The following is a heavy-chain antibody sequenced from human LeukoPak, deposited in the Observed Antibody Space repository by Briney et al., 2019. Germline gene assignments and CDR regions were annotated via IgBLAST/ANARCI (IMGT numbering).Heavy chain of an antibody. Sequence: SETLSLTCTVSGGSISNYYWSWIRQPPGKGLEWIGYIYQSGSTNYNPSLKSRVTISVDKSKNQFSLKLSSVTAADTAVYYCARVPKYSYGSFDYWGQGTLVTVSS. CDR3: ARVPKYSYGSFDY. J-gene: IGHJ4*02. V-gene: IGHV4-59*12. CDR1: GGSISNYY. CDR2: IYQSGST. D-gene: IGHD5-18*01.